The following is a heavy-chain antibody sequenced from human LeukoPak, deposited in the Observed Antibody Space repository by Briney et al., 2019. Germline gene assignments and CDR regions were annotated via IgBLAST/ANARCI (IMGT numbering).Heavy chain of an antibody. Sequence: SQTLSLTCAVSGGSISSGCYSWSWIRQPPGKGLEGIGYIYHSGSNYYNPSLKSRVTISVDRAKNQFSLKLSSVTAAATAVDYGARVVTIFGVADSWIDPWGQGTLVTVSS. CDR1: GGSISSGCYS. CDR3: ARVVTIFGVADSWIDP. D-gene: IGHD3-3*01. V-gene: IGHV4-30-2*01. J-gene: IGHJ5*02. CDR2: IYHSGSN.